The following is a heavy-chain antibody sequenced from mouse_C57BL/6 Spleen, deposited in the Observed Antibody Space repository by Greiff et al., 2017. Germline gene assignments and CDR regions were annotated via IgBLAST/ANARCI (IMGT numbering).Heavy chain of an antibody. CDR3: AGTTAPAKNYAMDY. D-gene: IGHD1-2*01. V-gene: IGHV1-55*01. CDR1: GYTFPSYW. CDR2: IYPGSGST. J-gene: IGHJ4*01. Sequence: VQLQQPGAELVKPGASVKMSCKASGYTFPSYWITWVKQRPGQGLEWIGDIYPGSGSTNYNEKFKSKATLTVDKSSSTAYMQLSSLTSEDSAVYYCAGTTAPAKNYAMDYGGQGTSVTVSS.